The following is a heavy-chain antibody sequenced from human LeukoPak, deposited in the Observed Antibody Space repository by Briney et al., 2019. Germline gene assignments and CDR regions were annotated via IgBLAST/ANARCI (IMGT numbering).Heavy chain of an antibody. CDR2: IYYSGST. D-gene: IGHD2-15*01. Sequence: SETLSLTCTVSGGSFSSGDYYWSWLRPPPGTGLEWIGYIYYSGSTYYNPSLKSRVTIPVDTTNNQLSLKLSSVTAADTAVYYCARGRYSGPVGAALGAEFDPWGQGTLVTDCS. CDR3: ARGRYSGPVGAALGAEFDP. V-gene: IGHV4-30-4*08. CDR1: GGSFSSGDYY. J-gene: IGHJ5*02.